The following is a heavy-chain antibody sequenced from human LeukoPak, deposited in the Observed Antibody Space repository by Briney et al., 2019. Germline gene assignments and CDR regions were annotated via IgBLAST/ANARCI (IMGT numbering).Heavy chain of an antibody. CDR3: AKGGLAAAGTSSHFDY. CDR1: GFTFSSYA. J-gene: IGHJ4*02. D-gene: IGHD6-13*01. Sequence: PGGSLRLSCAASGFTFSSYAMSWVRQAPGKGLEWVSAISGSGGSTYYADSVKGRFTISRDNSKNTPYLQMNSLRAEDTAVYYCAKGGLAAAGTSSHFDYWGQGTLVTVSS. V-gene: IGHV3-23*01. CDR2: ISGSGGST.